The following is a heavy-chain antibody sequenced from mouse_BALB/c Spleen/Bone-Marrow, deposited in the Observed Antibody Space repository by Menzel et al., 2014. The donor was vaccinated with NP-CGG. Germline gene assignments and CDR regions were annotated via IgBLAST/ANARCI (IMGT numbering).Heavy chain of an antibody. CDR1: GYTFXSYN. CDR3: ASPPDY. V-gene: IGHV1-12*01. Sequence: SGAELVKPGASVKMSCKASGYTFXSYNMHWVKQTPGQGLEWIGAIYPGNGDTSYNQKFKGKATLTADKSSSTAYMQLSSLTSEDSAVYYCASPPDYWGQGTTLTVSS. CDR2: IYPGNGDT. J-gene: IGHJ2*01.